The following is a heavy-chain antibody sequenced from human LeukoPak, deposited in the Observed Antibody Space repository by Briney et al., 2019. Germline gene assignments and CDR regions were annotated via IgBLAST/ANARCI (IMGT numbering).Heavy chain of an antibody. V-gene: IGHV4-34*01. CDR1: GGSFSGYY. J-gene: IGHJ6*02. D-gene: IGHD5-12*01. CDR3: ASLYSGYDLDYGMDV. Sequence: SETLSLTCAVYGGSFSGYYWSWIRQPPGKGLEWLGEINHSESTNYNPSLKSRFTISVDTSKNQFSLKLSSVTAADTAVYYCASLYSGYDLDYGMDVWGQGTTVTVSS. CDR2: INHSEST.